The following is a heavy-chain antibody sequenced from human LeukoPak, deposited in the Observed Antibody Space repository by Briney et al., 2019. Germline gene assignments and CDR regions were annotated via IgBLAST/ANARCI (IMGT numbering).Heavy chain of an antibody. V-gene: IGHV4-61*05. CDR1: GGSISSSSYC. CDR2: IYYSGST. Sequence: SETLSLTCTVSGGSISSSSYCWGWIRQPPGKGLEWIGYIYYSGSTNYNPSLKSRVTISVDTSKNQFSLKLSSVTAADTAVYYCARGRDTAMTWGQGTLVTVSS. D-gene: IGHD5-18*01. J-gene: IGHJ5*02. CDR3: ARGRDTAMT.